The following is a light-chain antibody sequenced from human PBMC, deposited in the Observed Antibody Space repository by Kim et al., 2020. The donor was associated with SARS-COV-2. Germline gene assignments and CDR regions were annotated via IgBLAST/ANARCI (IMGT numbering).Light chain of an antibody. CDR1: QSVLYSSNNKNY. CDR2: WAS. Sequence: DIVMTQSPDSLAVSLGERATINCKSSQSVLYSSNNKNYLAWYQQKPGQPPKLLIYWASTRESGVPDRFSGSGSGTDFTLTISSLQAEDVAVYYCQQYYGTLYTFGQGTKLEI. V-gene: IGKV4-1*01. CDR3: QQYYGTLYT. J-gene: IGKJ2*01.